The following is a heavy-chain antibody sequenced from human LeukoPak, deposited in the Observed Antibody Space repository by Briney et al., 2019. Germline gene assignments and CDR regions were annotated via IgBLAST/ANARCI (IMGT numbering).Heavy chain of an antibody. CDR3: ARVGATAYFDY. D-gene: IGHD1-26*01. V-gene: IGHV1-2*02. CDR1: GYTFTDYY. CDR2: INPNSGGT. J-gene: IGHJ4*02. Sequence: ASVRLSCKASGYTFTDYYMHWVRQAPGQGLEWMGWINPNSGGTNYAQKFQGRVTMTRDTSISTAYMELSRLRSDDTAVYYCARVGATAYFDYWGQGTLVTASS.